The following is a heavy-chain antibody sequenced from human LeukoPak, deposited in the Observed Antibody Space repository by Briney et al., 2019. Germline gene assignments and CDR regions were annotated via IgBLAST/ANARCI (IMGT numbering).Heavy chain of an antibody. CDR1: GGTFSSYA. V-gene: IGHV1-69*04. Sequence: GASVKVSCKASGGTFSSYAISWVRQAPGQGLEWMGRIIPILGIANYAQKFQGRVTITADKSTSTAYMELSSLRSEDTAVYYCGRHQTVLLWFGESGPIDYWGQGTLVTVSS. D-gene: IGHD3-10*01. J-gene: IGHJ4*02. CDR2: IIPILGIA. CDR3: GRHQTVLLWFGESGPIDY.